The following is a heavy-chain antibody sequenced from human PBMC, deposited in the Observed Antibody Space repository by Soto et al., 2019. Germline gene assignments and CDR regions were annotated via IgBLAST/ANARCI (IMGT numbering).Heavy chain of an antibody. V-gene: IGHV1-18*01. J-gene: IGHJ3*02. Sequence: ASVKVSCKASGYTFTSYGISWVRQAPGQGLEWMGWISAYNGNTNYAQKLQGRVTMTTDTSTSTAYMELRSLGSDDTAVYYCARDLTSTPAFDIWGQGTMVTVSS. D-gene: IGHD2-21*02. CDR1: GYTFTSYG. CDR3: ARDLTSTPAFDI. CDR2: ISAYNGNT.